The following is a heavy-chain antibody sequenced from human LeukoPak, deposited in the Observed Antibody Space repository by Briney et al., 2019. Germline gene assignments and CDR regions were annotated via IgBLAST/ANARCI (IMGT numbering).Heavy chain of an antibody. CDR1: GGSISSSNW. V-gene: IGHV4-4*02. D-gene: IGHD3-10*01. CDR2: IYHSGST. Sequence: PSETLSLTCAVSGGSISSSNWWSWVRQPPGKGLEWIGEIYHSGSTNFNPSLKSRVTISVDKSKNQFSLKLSSVTAADTAVYYCARVRMEFYYYYYMDVWGKGTTVTVSS. J-gene: IGHJ6*03. CDR3: ARVRMEFYYYYYMDV.